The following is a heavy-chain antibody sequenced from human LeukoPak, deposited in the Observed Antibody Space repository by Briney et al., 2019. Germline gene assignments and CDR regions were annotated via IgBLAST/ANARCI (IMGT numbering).Heavy chain of an antibody. CDR3: ARENVDTAMVSAFDI. Sequence: GGSLRLSCAASGFTFSSYEMNWVRQAPGKGLEWVSYISSSGSTIYYADSVKGRFTISRDNAKNSLYLQMNSLRAEDTAVYYCARENVDTAMVSAFDIWGQGTMVTVSS. V-gene: IGHV3-48*03. CDR1: GFTFSSYE. J-gene: IGHJ3*02. D-gene: IGHD5-18*01. CDR2: ISSSGSTI.